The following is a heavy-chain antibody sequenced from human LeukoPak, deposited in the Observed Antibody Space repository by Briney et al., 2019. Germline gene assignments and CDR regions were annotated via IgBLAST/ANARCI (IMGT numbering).Heavy chain of an antibody. Sequence: ASVKVSCKASGGTISSYAISCVRQAPGQGLEWMGWMDPDGGGGTNYAQMFQGRVTMTRDTSINTAYMELSSLRSDDTAIYYCARVSGRSGPFEYWGQGTLVTVSS. V-gene: IGHV1-2*02. CDR1: GGTISSYA. CDR3: ARVSGRSGPFEY. J-gene: IGHJ4*02. CDR2: MDPDGGGGT. D-gene: IGHD3-3*01.